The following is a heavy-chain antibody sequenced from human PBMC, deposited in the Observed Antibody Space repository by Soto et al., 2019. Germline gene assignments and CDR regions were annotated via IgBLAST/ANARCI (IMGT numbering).Heavy chain of an antibody. V-gene: IGHV3-23*01. Sequence: EVQLLESGGDFVQPGGSLRLSCAASDFTFRNYAMTWVRQAPGKGLEWVSSIKGSGGGTSYTDSVKGRFTISRDNSKNTLYLQVNSLRADDTAVYYCGRDPNGDYVGAFDFWGRGTMVTVSS. J-gene: IGHJ3*01. CDR2: IKGSGGGT. D-gene: IGHD4-17*01. CDR1: DFTFRNYA. CDR3: GRDPNGDYVGAFDF.